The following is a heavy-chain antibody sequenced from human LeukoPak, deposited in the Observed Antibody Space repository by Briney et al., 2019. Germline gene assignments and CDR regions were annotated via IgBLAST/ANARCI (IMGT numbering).Heavy chain of an antibody. CDR2: IYSPGGT. D-gene: IGHD3-22*01. CDR3: ARAPFSADSSATPPAFDT. V-gene: IGHV3-53*01. Sequence: GGSLTLFCAASGFALSDYYMSWIRQAPGKGLEWVSIIYSPGGTYYADSVKGRFTISRDNSKNTIYLQMNSLRVDDTAVYYCARAPFSADSSATPPAFDTWGHGTMVTVSS. CDR1: GFALSDYY. J-gene: IGHJ3*02.